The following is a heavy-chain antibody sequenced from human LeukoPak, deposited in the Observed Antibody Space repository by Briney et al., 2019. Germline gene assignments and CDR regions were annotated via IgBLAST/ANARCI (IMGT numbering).Heavy chain of an antibody. Sequence: GGSLRLSCAASGFTFSNAWMSWVRQAPGKGLEWVGRIKSKTDGGTTDYAAPVKGRFTISRDDSKNTLYLQMNSLKTEDAAVYYCTTNSYYDFWSGYYIGDYWGQGTLVTVSS. V-gene: IGHV3-15*01. D-gene: IGHD3-3*01. CDR2: IKSKTDGGTT. CDR1: GFTFSNAW. CDR3: TTNSYYDFWSGYYIGDY. J-gene: IGHJ4*02.